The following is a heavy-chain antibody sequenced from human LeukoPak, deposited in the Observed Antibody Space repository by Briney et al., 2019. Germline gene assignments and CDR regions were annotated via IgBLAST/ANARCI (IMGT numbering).Heavy chain of an antibody. J-gene: IGHJ5*02. Sequence: GESLKISCKGSGYSFTNYWIGWVRQMPGKGLEWMGIIFPRDSDTRYSPSFQGQVTISADKSISTAYLQWSSLKASDTAMYYCARPLEIAEGGNNWFDPWGQGTLVTVSS. D-gene: IGHD6-13*01. CDR3: ARPLEIAEGGNNWFDP. CDR1: GYSFTNYW. CDR2: IFPRDSDT. V-gene: IGHV5-51*01.